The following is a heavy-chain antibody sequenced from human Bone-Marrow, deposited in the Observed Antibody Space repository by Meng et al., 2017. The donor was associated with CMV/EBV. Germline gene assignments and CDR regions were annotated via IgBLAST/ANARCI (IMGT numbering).Heavy chain of an antibody. CDR1: GYTLTEIS. Sequence: QVHLVQSGNAVKKPGASVKVSCKVSGYTLTEISMHWVRQTPGKVLEWLGGFDAEDGKTIFAQKFPGRVTMTEDTSTDTAYMELSGLTSDDTAVYYCAADPVQGFVDPWGQGTLVTVSS. V-gene: IGHV1-24*01. CDR2: FDAEDGKT. D-gene: IGHD1-1*01. CDR3: AADPVQGFVDP. J-gene: IGHJ5*02.